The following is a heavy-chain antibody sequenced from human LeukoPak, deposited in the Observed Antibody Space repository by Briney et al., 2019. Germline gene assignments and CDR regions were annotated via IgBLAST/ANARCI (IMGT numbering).Heavy chain of an antibody. V-gene: IGHV3-11*01. D-gene: IGHD5-24*01. CDR1: GFTFSDYY. CDR2: ISTSGRTI. J-gene: IGHJ6*03. CDR3: ARDGYNFDYYYMDV. Sequence: PGGSLRLSCAASGFTFSDYYMSWIRQAPGKGLEWVSYISTSGRTIYCADSVKGRFTISRDNAKNSLYLQMNSLRAEDTAVYYCARDGYNFDYYYMDVWGKGTTVTISS.